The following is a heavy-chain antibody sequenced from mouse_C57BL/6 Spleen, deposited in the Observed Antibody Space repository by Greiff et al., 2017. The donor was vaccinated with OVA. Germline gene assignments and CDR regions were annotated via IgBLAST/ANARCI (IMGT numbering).Heavy chain of an antibody. CDR2: IDPETGGT. J-gene: IGHJ4*01. V-gene: IGHV1-15*01. CDR1: GYTFTDYE. CDR3: TSDPYAIAY. Sequence: VQLQQSGAELVRPGASVTLSCKASGYTFTDYEMHWVKQTPVHGLEWIGAIDPETGGTAYNQKFKGKAILTADKSSSTAYMELRSLTCYDSAVYYFTSDPYAIAYWGQGTSVTVSS.